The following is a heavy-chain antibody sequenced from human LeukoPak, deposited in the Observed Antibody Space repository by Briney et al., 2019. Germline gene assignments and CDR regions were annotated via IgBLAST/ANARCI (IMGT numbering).Heavy chain of an antibody. CDR3: ASMDFWSASHLDY. CDR1: GGSIGSSSYY. D-gene: IGHD3-3*01. CDR2: IYYSGST. J-gene: IGHJ4*02. V-gene: IGHV4-39*01. Sequence: SETLSLTRTVSGGSIGSSSYYWGWIRQPPGKGLEWIGRIYYSGSTSYNPSLKSPVTISVDTSKNQFSLKPSSVTAADTAVYYCASMDFWSASHLDYWGQGTLVTVSS.